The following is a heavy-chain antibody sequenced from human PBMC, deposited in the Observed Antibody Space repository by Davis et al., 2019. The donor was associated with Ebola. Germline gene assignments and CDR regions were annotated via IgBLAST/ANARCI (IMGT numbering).Heavy chain of an antibody. D-gene: IGHD5-12*01. V-gene: IGHV3-21*01. CDR2: IGRGSSDI. CDR3: ANSYSGYGNYFDY. CDR1: GFTFSSFS. Sequence: GESLKISCAASGFTFSSFSMNWVRQAPGKGLEWVSSIGRGSSDIYYTDSVKGRFTISRDNAKNSLYLQMNSLRAEDTAVYYCANSYSGYGNYFDYWGQGTLVTVSS. J-gene: IGHJ4*02.